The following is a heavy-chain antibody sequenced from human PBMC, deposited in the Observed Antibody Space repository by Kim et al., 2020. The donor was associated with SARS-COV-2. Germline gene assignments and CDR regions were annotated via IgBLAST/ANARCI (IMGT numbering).Heavy chain of an antibody. CDR3: ARRDYYHYGTDV. J-gene: IGHJ6*02. V-gene: IGHV4-39*01. CDR1: GGSISRSSYY. CDR2: IYYTGGT. Sequence: SETLSLTCTVSGGSISRSSYYWDWIRQPPGKGLEWIGHIYYTGGTYYNPSLKSRVTISVDTSKNQFSLKLSSVTAADTAIYYCARRDYYHYGTDVWGQGT.